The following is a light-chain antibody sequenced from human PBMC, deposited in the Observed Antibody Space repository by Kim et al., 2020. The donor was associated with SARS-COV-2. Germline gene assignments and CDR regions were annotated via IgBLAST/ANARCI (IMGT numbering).Light chain of an antibody. Sequence: CTLNSGYSNYKVDWYQQRPGKGPRFVMRVGTGGIVGSKGDGIPDRFSVLGSGLNRYLTIKNIQEEDESDYHCGADHGSGSNFVYVFGTGTKVTVL. CDR1: SGYSNYK. CDR2: VGTGGIVG. J-gene: IGLJ1*01. CDR3: GADHGSGSNFVYV. V-gene: IGLV9-49*01.